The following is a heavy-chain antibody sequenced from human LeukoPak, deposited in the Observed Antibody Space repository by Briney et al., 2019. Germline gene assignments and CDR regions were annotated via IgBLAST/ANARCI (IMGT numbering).Heavy chain of an antibody. D-gene: IGHD6-6*01. CDR1: GFTFSSYG. Sequence: PGGSLRLSCAASGFTFSSYGMHWVRQAPGKGLEWVAFIRYDGSNKYYADSVKGRFTISRDNSKNTLYLQMNSLRAEDTAVYYCAKDLEYSSSSAYWGPGTLVTVSS. CDR2: IRYDGSNK. J-gene: IGHJ4*02. CDR3: AKDLEYSSSSAY. V-gene: IGHV3-30*02.